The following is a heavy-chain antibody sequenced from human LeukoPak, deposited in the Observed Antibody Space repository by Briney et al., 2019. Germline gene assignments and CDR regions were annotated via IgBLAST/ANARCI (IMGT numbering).Heavy chain of an antibody. CDR1: GGSFSGYY. Sequence: SETLCLTCAVYGGSFSGYYWSWIREPPGKGLEWIGEINHSGSTNYNPSLKSRVTISVDTSKNQFSLKLSSVTAADTAVYYCARAGDIVVVPAAIGPSYFDYWGQGTLATVSS. D-gene: IGHD2-2*02. V-gene: IGHV4-34*01. CDR2: INHSGST. CDR3: ARAGDIVVVPAAIGPSYFDY. J-gene: IGHJ4*02.